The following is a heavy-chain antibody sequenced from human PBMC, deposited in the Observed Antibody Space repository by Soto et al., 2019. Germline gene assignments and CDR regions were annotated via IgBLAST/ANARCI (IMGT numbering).Heavy chain of an antibody. D-gene: IGHD2-15*01. J-gene: IGHJ4*02. CDR2: ISGSGGST. CDR3: AKRYCSGGSCYHTAHFDY. V-gene: IGHV3-23*01. Sequence: EVQLLESGGGLVQPGGSLRLSCAASGFTFSSYAMSWVRQAPGKGLEWVSAISGSGGSTYYADSVKGRFTISRDNSKNTLDLQMNSQRAEDTDVYYCAKRYCSGGSCYHTAHFDYWGQGTLVTVSS. CDR1: GFTFSSYA.